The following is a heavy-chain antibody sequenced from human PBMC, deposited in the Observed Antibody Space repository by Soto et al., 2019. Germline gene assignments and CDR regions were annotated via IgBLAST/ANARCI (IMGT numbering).Heavy chain of an antibody. Sequence: EVQLVESGGGLVQPGGSLRLSCSASGFSFSSYAMHWVRQAPGKGLEYFSAISSNGGTTYFADSVKGRFTIYKDNSKNSLYLQMIRPRAEAVAVYSCVIRGLDSALPFAYWGQGTLVTVSS. CDR1: GFSFSSYA. CDR3: VIRGLDSALPFAY. D-gene: IGHD5-18*01. J-gene: IGHJ4*02. CDR2: ISSNGGTT. V-gene: IGHV3-64D*08.